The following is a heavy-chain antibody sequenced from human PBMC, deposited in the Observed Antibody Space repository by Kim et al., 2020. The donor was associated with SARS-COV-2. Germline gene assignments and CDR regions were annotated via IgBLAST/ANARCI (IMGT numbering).Heavy chain of an antibody. V-gene: IGHV3-21*01. D-gene: IGHD3-3*01. Sequence: GGSLRLSCAASGFTFSSYSMNWVRQAPGKGLEWVSSISSSSSYISYADSVKGRFTISRDNAKNSLYLQMDSLRAEDTAVFYCAPNPWSIIADWGQGTLVTVSS. CDR3: APNPWSIIAD. CDR1: GFTFSSYS. CDR2: ISSSSSYI. J-gene: IGHJ4*02.